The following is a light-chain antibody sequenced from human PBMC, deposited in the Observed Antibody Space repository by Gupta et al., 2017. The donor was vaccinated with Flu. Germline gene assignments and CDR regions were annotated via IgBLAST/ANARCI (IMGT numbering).Light chain of an antibody. Sequence: TQVPQSPSSLSASVGDRGTITCQTSHDIAKILTWYQVKPGKTPKLLIKEASHLVLGGPSRFSGSGSGADFTFTISGLQVEDVAAYFCLQYDTRPPYTFGQGTKVELK. J-gene: IGKJ2*01. V-gene: IGKV1-33*01. CDR3: LQYDTRPPYT. CDR1: HDIAKI. CDR2: EAS.